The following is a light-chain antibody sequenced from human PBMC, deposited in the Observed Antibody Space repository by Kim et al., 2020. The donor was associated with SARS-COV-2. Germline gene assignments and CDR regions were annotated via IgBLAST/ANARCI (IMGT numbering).Light chain of an antibody. CDR2: DAS. CDR1: QNVDNY. CDR3: QQRNGWPPAVT. V-gene: IGKV3-11*01. J-gene: IGKJ4*01. Sequence: PGERATLSCRASQNVDNYLARYQQRAGQAPRLLVYDASNRATGVPDRFSGRGYWTDFTLTISSLEPGDCTIYCCQQRNGWPPAVTFGGGTKVDSK.